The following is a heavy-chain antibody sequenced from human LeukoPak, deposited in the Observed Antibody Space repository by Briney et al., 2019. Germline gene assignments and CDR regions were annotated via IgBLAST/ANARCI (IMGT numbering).Heavy chain of an antibody. V-gene: IGHV3-23*01. J-gene: IGHJ4*02. CDR3: AKGSTSGVVLVPATCAPNDY. D-gene: IGHD2-15*01. Sequence: GGSLRLSCAASGFTFSSYGMSWVRQAPGKGLEWVSGISGSGGSTYYVDSVKGRFTISRDNSKNTLYLQMNSLTVEDTAIYYCAKGSTSGVVLVPATCAPNDYWGQGTLVTVSS. CDR2: ISGSGGST. CDR1: GFTFSSYG.